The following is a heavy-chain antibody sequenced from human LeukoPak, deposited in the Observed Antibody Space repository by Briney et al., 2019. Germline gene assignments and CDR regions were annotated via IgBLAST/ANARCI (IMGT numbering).Heavy chain of an antibody. CDR3: ARLASGSYGPLTPFDY. V-gene: IGHV4-59*08. CDR2: IYYSGST. CDR1: GGSISSYY. Sequence: SETLSLTCTVSGGSISSYYWSWIRQPPGKGLEWIGDIYYSGSTNYNPSLKSRVTISVDTSKNQFSLRLSSVTAADTAVYYSARLASGSYGPLTPFDYWGQGTLVTVS. D-gene: IGHD1-26*01. J-gene: IGHJ4*02.